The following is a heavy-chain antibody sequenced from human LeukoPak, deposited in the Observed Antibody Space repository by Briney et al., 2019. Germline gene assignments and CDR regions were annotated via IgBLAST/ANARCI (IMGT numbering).Heavy chain of an antibody. Sequence: GGSLRLSCAASGFTFSSYGMHWVRQAPGKGLEWVAVISYDGSNKYYADSVKGRFTISRDNSKNTLYLQMNSLRAEDTAVYYCARGPNYFDYWGQGTLVTVSS. CDR3: ARGPNYFDY. J-gene: IGHJ4*02. V-gene: IGHV3-30*03. CDR2: ISYDGSNK. CDR1: GFTFSSYG.